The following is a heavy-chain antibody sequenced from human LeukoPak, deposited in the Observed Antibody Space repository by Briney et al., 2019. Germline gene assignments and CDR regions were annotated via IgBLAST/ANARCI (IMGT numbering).Heavy chain of an antibody. CDR3: ARGGRGYSYGGAFDI. Sequence: PGGSLRLSCAASGFTFSSYSMNWVRQAPGKGLEWVSYISSSSSTIYYADSVKGRFTISRDNAKNSLYLQMNSPRAEDTAVYYCARGGRGYSYGGAFDIWGQGTMVTVSS. D-gene: IGHD5-18*01. J-gene: IGHJ3*02. V-gene: IGHV3-48*01. CDR1: GFTFSSYS. CDR2: ISSSSSTI.